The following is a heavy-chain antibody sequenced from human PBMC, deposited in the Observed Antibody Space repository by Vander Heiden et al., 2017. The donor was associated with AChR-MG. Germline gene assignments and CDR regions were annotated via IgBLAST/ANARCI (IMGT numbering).Heavy chain of an antibody. V-gene: IGHV3-72*01. CDR2: SRSKANRFTT. CDR3: VRGHNAFDA. J-gene: IGHJ3*01. D-gene: IGHD2-21*01. CDR1: GFTLRDHY. Sequence: EVQLVESGGGLVQPGGSLRLSCAVSGFTLRDHYMDWVRQAPGKGLEWVGRSRSKANRFTTEYAASVKGRFTISRDDSKNSLELQMNSLKIEDTAVYYCVRGHNAFDAWGQGTMVTVSS.